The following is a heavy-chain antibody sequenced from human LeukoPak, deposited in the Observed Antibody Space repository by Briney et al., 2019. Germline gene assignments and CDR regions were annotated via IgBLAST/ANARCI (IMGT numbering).Heavy chain of an antibody. CDR1: GFTFSSYG. CDR2: ISGSGGST. V-gene: IGHV3-23*01. J-gene: IGHJ4*02. Sequence: TGGSLRLSCAASGFTFSSYGMSWVRQAPGKGLEWVSAISGSGGSTYYADSVKGRFTISRDNSKNTLYLQMNSLRAEDTAVYYCAKDPWPRWERRVLFDYWGQGTLVTVSS. D-gene: IGHD4-23*01. CDR3: AKDPWPRWERRVLFDY.